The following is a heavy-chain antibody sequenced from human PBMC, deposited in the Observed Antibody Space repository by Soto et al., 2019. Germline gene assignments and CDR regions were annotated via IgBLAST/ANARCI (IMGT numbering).Heavy chain of an antibody. V-gene: IGHV4-30-4*01. CDR3: ARGRFGQIHDY. CDR2: IFSSGST. J-gene: IGHJ4*02. CDR1: SGSISSGEYY. D-gene: IGHD3-10*01. Sequence: SETLSLTCTVSSGSISSGEYYWSWLRQPPGKGLEWIGYIFSSGSTHYNASLKSRLTISVDTSQNQFSLQLTSVTATDTAVYYCARGRFGQIHDYWGQGTLVTVSS.